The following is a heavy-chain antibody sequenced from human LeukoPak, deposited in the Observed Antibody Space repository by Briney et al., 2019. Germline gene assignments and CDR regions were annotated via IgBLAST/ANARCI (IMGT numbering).Heavy chain of an antibody. V-gene: IGHV1-2*02. CDR3: VRSRGSGSYSTYYGMDV. J-gene: IGHJ6*02. CDR1: GYTFTGYY. Sequence: GASVKVSCKASGYTFTGYYMHGLRQAPGQGHEWMEWINPNSGGTNYAQKFQHRVTMTRDTSISTAYMDLSSLKSDDTAVYYCVRSRGSGSYSTYYGMDVWGQGATVTVSS. D-gene: IGHD3-10*01. CDR2: INPNSGGT.